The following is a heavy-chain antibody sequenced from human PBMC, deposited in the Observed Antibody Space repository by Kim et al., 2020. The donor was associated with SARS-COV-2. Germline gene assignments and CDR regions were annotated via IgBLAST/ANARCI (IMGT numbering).Heavy chain of an antibody. V-gene: IGHV3-23*01. Sequence: GGSLRLSCAASGFTFSSYAMSWVRQAPGKGLEWVSAISGSGGSTYYADSVKGRFTISRDNSKNTLYLQMNSLRAEDTAVYYCAKSGFTSFIWQQLRGAAEYFQHWGQGTLVTVSS. CDR3: AKSGFTSFIWQQLRGAAEYFQH. J-gene: IGHJ1*01. CDR1: GFTFSSYA. D-gene: IGHD6-13*01. CDR2: ISGSGGST.